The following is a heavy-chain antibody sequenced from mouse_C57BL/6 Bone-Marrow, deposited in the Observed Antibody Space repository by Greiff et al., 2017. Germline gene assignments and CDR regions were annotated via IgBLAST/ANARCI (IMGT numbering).Heavy chain of an antibody. D-gene: IGHD1-1*01. J-gene: IGHJ2*01. CDR2: IYPGNSDT. Sequence: EVKVVESGTVLARPGASVKMSCKTSGYTFTSYWLHWVKQRPGQGLEWIGAIYPGNSDTSYNQKFKGKAKLTAVTSASTAYMELSSLTNEDSAVYYCTRRGDYYYGSSPFYFDYWGQGTTLTVSS. V-gene: IGHV1-5*01. CDR3: TRRGDYYYGSSPFYFDY. CDR1: GYTFTSYW.